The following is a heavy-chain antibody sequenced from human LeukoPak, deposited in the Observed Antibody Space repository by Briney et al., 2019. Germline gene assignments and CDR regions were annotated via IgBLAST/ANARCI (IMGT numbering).Heavy chain of an antibody. V-gene: IGHV3-30*18. CDR3: AKPNIAYAPRSHFDY. CDR2: ISYDGSNK. CDR1: GFTFSSYG. Sequence: GRSLRLSCAASGFTFSSYGMHWVRQAPGKGLEWVAVISYDGSNKYYADSVKGRFTISRDNSKNTLYLQMNSLRAEDTAVYYCAKPNIAYAPRSHFDYWGQGTLVTVSS. D-gene: IGHD6-13*01. J-gene: IGHJ4*02.